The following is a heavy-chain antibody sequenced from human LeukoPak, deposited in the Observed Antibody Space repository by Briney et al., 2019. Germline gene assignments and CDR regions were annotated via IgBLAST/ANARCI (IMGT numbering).Heavy chain of an antibody. CDR2: IYYTGST. CDR1: SGSISSSSYY. CDR3: ARRYCSSTSCHDVFDI. D-gene: IGHD2-2*01. J-gene: IGHJ3*02. V-gene: IGHV4-39*07. Sequence: SETLSLTCTVSSGSISSSSYYWGWIRQSPGKGLEWIGSIYYTGSTYYNPSLKSRLTISVDTSKNQFSLKLTSVTAADTAVYYCARRYCSSTSCHDVFDIWGQGTTVTVSS.